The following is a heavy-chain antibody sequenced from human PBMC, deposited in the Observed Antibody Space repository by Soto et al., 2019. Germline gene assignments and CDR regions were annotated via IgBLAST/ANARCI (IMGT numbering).Heavy chain of an antibody. V-gene: IGHV1-69*13. CDR3: ARVPGYCSSTSCYTGWFDP. J-gene: IGHJ5*02. Sequence: SVKVSCKASGGTFSSYAISWVRQAPGQGLEWMGGIIPIFGTANYAQKFQGRVTITADESTSTAYMELSSLRSEDTAVYYCARVPGYCSSTSCYTGWFDPWGQGTLVTVSS. CDR1: GGTFSSYA. D-gene: IGHD2-2*02. CDR2: IIPIFGTA.